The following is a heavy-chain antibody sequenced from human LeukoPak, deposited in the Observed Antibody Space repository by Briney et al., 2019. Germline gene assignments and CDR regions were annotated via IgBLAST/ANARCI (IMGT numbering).Heavy chain of an antibody. D-gene: IGHD4-11*01. CDR3: ARVDLVTTAYYYYYMDV. CDR1: GGTFSSYA. Sequence: ASVKVSCKASGGTFSSYAISWVRQAPGQGLEWMGGIIPIFGTANYAQKFQGRVTITADKSTSTAYMELSSLRSEDTAVYYCARVDLVTTAYYYYYMDVWGKGTTVTVSS. J-gene: IGHJ6*03. V-gene: IGHV1-69*06. CDR2: IIPIFGTA.